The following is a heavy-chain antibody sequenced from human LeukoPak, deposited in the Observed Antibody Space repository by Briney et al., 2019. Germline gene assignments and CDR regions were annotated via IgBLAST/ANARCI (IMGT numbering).Heavy chain of an antibody. CDR3: ARAVSWTDYYYYMDV. Sequence: SETLSLTCTVSGGSISSYYWSWIRQPPGKGLEWIGYIYYSGSTNYNPSLKSRVTISVDTSKNQFSLKLSSVTAADTAVYYCARAVSWTDYYYYMDVWGKGTTVTVSS. D-gene: IGHD6-13*01. CDR2: IYYSGST. J-gene: IGHJ6*03. CDR1: GGSISSYY. V-gene: IGHV4-59*01.